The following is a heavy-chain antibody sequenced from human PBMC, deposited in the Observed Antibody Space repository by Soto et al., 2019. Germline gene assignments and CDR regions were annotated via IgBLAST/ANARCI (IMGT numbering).Heavy chain of an antibody. J-gene: IGHJ4*02. D-gene: IGHD5-18*01. V-gene: IGHV3-23*01. CDR2: ISGSGGST. CDR1: GFTFSSYA. CDR3: AKVKPISVGYRYGYIDY. Sequence: GGSLRLSCAASGFTFSSYAMSWVRQAPGKGLEWVSAISGSGGSTYYADSVKCRFTITRDNSKNTLYLQMNSLRAEATAVYYCAKVKPISVGYRYGYIDYWGQGTLVTVSS.